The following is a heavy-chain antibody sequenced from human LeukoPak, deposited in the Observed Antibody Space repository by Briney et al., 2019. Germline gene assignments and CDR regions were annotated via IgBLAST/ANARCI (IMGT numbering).Heavy chain of an antibody. CDR1: GFTFSNYA. CDR3: AKDSAHSYYYGSGSYYQF. V-gene: IGHV3-23*01. Sequence: GGSLRLSCAASGFTFSNYAMSWVRQAPGKGLKWVSAISGSADSTYYADSVKGRFTISRDNSKNALYLQMNSLRAEDTAVYFCAKDSAHSYYYGSGSYYQFWGQGTLVTVSS. CDR2: ISGSADST. J-gene: IGHJ4*02. D-gene: IGHD3-10*01.